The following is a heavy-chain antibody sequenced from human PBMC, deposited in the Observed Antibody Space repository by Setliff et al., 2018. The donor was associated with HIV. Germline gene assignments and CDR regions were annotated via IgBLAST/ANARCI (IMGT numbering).Heavy chain of an antibody. J-gene: IGHJ5*02. CDR2: IYHSGST. CDR1: GGSISSGGYS. CDR3: ARSTYYYGSGKGSGWFDP. D-gene: IGHD3-10*01. V-gene: IGHV4-30-2*01. Sequence: SETLSLTCAVSGGSISSGGYSWSWIRQPPGKGLEWIGYIYHSGSTYYNPPLKSRVTISIDRSKNQFSLKLSSVTAADTAVYYCARSTYYYGSGKGSGWFDPWGQGTLVTVSS.